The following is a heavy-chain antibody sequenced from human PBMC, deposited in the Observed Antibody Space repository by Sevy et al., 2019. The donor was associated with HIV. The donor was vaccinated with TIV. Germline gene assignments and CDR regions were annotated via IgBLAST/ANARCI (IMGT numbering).Heavy chain of an antibody. CDR2: ISAYNGNT. J-gene: IGHJ3*02. V-gene: IGHV1-18*04. CDR3: ARSGYCTNGVCYRDAFDI. CDR1: GYTFTSYG. Sequence: ASVKVSCKASGYTFTSYGISWVRQAPGQGLEWMGWISAYNGNTNYAQKLQGRVTMTTDTSTSTAYMELRSLGSDDTAVYYCARSGYCTNGVCYRDAFDIWGQGTMVTVSS. D-gene: IGHD2-8*01.